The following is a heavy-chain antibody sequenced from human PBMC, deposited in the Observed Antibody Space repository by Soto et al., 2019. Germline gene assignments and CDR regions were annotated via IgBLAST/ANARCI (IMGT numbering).Heavy chain of an antibody. CDR1: GGTFSSYT. D-gene: IGHD5-12*01. V-gene: IGHV1-69*08. J-gene: IGHJ3*02. Sequence: QVQLVQSGAEVKKPGSSVKVSCKASGGTFSSYTISWVRQAPGQGLEWMGRIIPILGIANYAQKFQGRGTITADKSKSTAYIELSSLRSEETGVYYCARDRYSGYDLYAFGIWGQGTMVTVSS. CDR2: IIPILGIA. CDR3: ARDRYSGYDLYAFGI.